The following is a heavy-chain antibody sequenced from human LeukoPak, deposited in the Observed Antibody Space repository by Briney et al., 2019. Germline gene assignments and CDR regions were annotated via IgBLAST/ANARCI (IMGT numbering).Heavy chain of an antibody. CDR2: IYSSGST. CDR1: GFTVSSNY. V-gene: IGHV3-66*02. CDR3: ARGGGLRFLEWLHHYYYYYMDV. Sequence: GGSLRLSCAASGFTVSSNYMSWVRQAPGKGLEWVSVIYSSGSTYYADSVKGRFTISRDNSKNTLYLQMNSLRAEDTAVYYCARGGGLRFLEWLHHYYYYYMDVWGKGTTVTVSS. J-gene: IGHJ6*03. D-gene: IGHD3-3*01.